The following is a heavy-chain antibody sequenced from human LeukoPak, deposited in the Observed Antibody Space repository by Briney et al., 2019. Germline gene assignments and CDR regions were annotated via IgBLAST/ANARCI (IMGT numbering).Heavy chain of an antibody. CDR2: IYHSGST. Sequence: SETLSLTCTVSGYSISSGYYWGWIRQPPGKGLEWIGSIYHSGSTYYNPSLKSRVTISVDTSKNQFSLKLSSVTAADTAVYYCAKAYSSGWLNYFDYWGQGTLVTVSS. CDR1: GYSISSGYY. V-gene: IGHV4-38-2*02. CDR3: AKAYSSGWLNYFDY. J-gene: IGHJ4*02. D-gene: IGHD6-19*01.